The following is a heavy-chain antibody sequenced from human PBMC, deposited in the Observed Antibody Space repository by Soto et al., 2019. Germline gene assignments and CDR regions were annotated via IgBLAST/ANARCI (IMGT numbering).Heavy chain of an antibody. Sequence: PSETLSLTCAVSGGPITSRTYSWGWIRQPPGKTLEWIGTIYYHGNTYSNPSLKSRVTISVDTSNNQLSLKASDTAMYYCARFQAAAGFPDGMDVWGQGTTVTVSS. V-gene: IGHV4-39*07. CDR3: ARFQAAAGFPDGMDV. CDR1: GGPITSRTYS. CDR2: IYYHGNT. J-gene: IGHJ6*02. D-gene: IGHD6-13*01.